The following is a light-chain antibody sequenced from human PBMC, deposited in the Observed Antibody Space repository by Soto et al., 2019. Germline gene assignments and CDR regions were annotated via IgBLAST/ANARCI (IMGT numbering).Light chain of an antibody. CDR3: SSYTSSSTLEYV. V-gene: IGLV2-14*01. Sequence: LTQPASVSGSPGQSITISCTGTSSDVGGYNYVSWYQQHPGKAPKLMIYDVSNRPSGVSNRFSGSKSGNTASLTISGLQAEDEADYYCSSYTSSSTLEYVFGTGTKVTVL. J-gene: IGLJ1*01. CDR2: DVS. CDR1: SSDVGGYNY.